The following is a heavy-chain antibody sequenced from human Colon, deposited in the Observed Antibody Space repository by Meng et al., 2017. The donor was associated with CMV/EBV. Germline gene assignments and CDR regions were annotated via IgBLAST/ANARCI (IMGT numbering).Heavy chain of an antibody. D-gene: IGHD6-19*01. Sequence: SETLSLTCTVSGGSTSSPAYYWGWIRQPPGKGLEWVASVFFSGTTYYNPSLQSRVNISLDTSKNQFSLKLNSVTAADTAIYYCARDSASTGWYNDYWGQGTLVTVSS. V-gene: IGHV4-39*07. CDR1: GGSTSSPAYY. CDR3: ARDSASTGWYNDY. CDR2: VFFSGTT. J-gene: IGHJ4*02.